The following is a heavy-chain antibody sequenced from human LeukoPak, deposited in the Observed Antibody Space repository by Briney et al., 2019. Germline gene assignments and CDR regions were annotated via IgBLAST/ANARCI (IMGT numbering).Heavy chain of an antibody. J-gene: IGHJ4*02. CDR1: GFTFSSYA. CDR2: VNDGGDNT. Sequence: GGSLRLSCSGSGFTFSSYAMSWVRQAPGKGLEWVTSVNDGGDNTYYADYLRGRFTVSRDNSKNTLYLQMNSLRAEDTAVYYCVVCAWAYGSSGYSLDYWGQGTLVTVSS. V-gene: IGHV3-23*01. D-gene: IGHD3-22*01. CDR3: VVCAWAYGSSGYSLDY.